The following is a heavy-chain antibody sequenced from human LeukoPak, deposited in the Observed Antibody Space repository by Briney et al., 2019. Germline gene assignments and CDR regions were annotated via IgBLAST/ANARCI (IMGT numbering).Heavy chain of an antibody. J-gene: IGHJ4*02. V-gene: IGHV4-31*03. CDR3: AGLPDGSGSLNDY. CDR1: GGSISSGGYY. CDR2: IYYSGST. D-gene: IGHD3-10*01. Sequence: SETLSLTCTVSGGSISSGGYYWRWIRQHPGKGLEWIGYIYYSGSTNYNRSLKSRVTISVDTSKNQFSLKLSSVTAADTAVYYCAGLPDGSGSLNDYWGQGTLVTVSS.